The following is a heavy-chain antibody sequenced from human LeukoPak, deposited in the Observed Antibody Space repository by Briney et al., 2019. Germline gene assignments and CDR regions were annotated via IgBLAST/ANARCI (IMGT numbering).Heavy chain of an antibody. D-gene: IGHD6-19*01. Sequence: KPSETLSLTCVVYGGSFSDYYWSWVRQPPGKGLEWIGEINHSGSAKYNSSLKSRVTMSIHTSNNQFSLKLSSVTAADTAVYYCARGEGTLAGRRWPYQYYYYIGVWGKGTTVTVSS. CDR2: INHSGSA. CDR3: ARGEGTLAGRRWPYQYYYYIGV. J-gene: IGHJ6*03. CDR1: GGSFSDYY. V-gene: IGHV4-34*01.